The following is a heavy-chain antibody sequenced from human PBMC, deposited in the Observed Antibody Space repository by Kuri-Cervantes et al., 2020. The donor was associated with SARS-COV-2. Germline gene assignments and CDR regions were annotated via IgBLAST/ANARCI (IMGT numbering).Heavy chain of an antibody. CDR3: ARPSYSNYVSWFDP. Sequence: GGSLRLSCAAFGVTFSGYWMHWVRQATGKGLVWVSRINSDGSSTSYADSVKGRFTISRDNAKNTLYLQMNSLRAEDTAVYYCARPSYSNYVSWFDPWGQGTLVTVSS. CDR2: INSDGSST. CDR1: GVTFSGYW. V-gene: IGHV3-74*01. D-gene: IGHD4-11*01. J-gene: IGHJ5*02.